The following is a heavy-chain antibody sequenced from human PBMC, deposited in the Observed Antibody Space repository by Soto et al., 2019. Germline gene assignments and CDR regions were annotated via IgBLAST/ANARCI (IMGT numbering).Heavy chain of an antibody. CDR2: ISGSGGST. CDR3: AKVGTPSNYDYIWGSYPAVGYMDV. D-gene: IGHD3-16*02. V-gene: IGHV3-23*01. CDR1: GFTFSSYA. Sequence: HPGGSLRLSCAASGFTFSSYAMSWVRQAPGKGLEWVSAISGSGGSTYYADSVKGRFTISRDNSKNTLYLQMNSLRAEDTAVYYCAKVGTPSNYDYIWGSYPAVGYMDVWGKGTTVTVSS. J-gene: IGHJ6*03.